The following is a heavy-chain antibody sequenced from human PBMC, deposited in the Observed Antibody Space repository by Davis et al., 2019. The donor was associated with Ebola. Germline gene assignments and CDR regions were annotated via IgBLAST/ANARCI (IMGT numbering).Heavy chain of an antibody. CDR3: ARDHGYYDILTGYYYYYYGMDV. D-gene: IGHD3-9*01. Sequence: PGGSLRLSCAASGFTFSSYSMNWVRQAPGKGLEWVSSISSSSSYIYYADSVKGRFTISRDNAKNSLYLQMNSLRAEDTAVYYCARDHGYYDILTGYYYYYYGMDVWGQGTTVTVSS. CDR1: GFTFSSYS. J-gene: IGHJ6*02. V-gene: IGHV3-21*01. CDR2: ISSSSSYI.